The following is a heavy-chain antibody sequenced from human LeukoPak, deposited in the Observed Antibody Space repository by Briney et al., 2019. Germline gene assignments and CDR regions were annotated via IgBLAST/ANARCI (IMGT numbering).Heavy chain of an antibody. J-gene: IGHJ3*02. CDR3: ASIYGDYDYDAFDI. Sequence: GASVKVSCKASGYIFTSYGISWVRQAPGQGLEWMGWISAYNGNTNYAQKLQGRVTMTTDTSTSTAYMELRSLRSDDTAVYYCASIYGDYDYDAFDIWGQGTMVTVSS. D-gene: IGHD4-17*01. CDR1: GYIFTSYG. V-gene: IGHV1-18*04. CDR2: ISAYNGNT.